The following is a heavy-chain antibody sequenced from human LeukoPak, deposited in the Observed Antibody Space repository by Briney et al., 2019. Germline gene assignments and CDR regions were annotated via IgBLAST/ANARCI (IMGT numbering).Heavy chain of an antibody. Sequence: GGSLRLSCAASGFTFSSYWMHWVRQAPGKGLEWVANIKQDGSEKYYVDSVKGRFTISRDNAKNSLYLQMNSLRAEDTAVYYCARDFYGPYYYYGMDVWGQGTTVTVSS. D-gene: IGHD2/OR15-2a*01. CDR2: IKQDGSEK. CDR3: ARDFYGPYYYYGMDV. V-gene: IGHV3-7*05. J-gene: IGHJ6*02. CDR1: GFTFSSYW.